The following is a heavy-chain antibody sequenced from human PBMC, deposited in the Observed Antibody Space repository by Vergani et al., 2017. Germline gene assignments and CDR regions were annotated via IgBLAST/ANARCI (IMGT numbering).Heavy chain of an antibody. Sequence: QMQLVQSGAEVKKPGSSVKVSCKASGGTFSSYAISWVRQAPGQGLEWMGGIIPIFGTANYAQKFQGRVTITADESTSTAYRERSSLRSEDTAVYYWARENGGVRGVYFDYWGQGTLVTVSS. J-gene: IGHJ4*02. CDR1: GGTFSSYA. D-gene: IGHD3-10*01. CDR2: IIPIFGTA. V-gene: IGHV1-69*01. CDR3: ARENGGVRGVYFDY.